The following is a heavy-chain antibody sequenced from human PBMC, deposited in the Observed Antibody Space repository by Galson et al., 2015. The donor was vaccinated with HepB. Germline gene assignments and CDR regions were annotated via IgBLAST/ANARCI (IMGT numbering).Heavy chain of an antibody. CDR1: GFTFSSYD. D-gene: IGHD1-26*01. Sequence: SLRLSCAASGFTFSSYDMHWVRQATGKGLEWVSAIGTAGDTYYPGSVKGRFTISRENAKNSLYLQMNSLRAGDTAVYYCARGGAVYPFDYWGQGTLVTVSS. J-gene: IGHJ4*02. CDR3: ARGGAVYPFDY. CDR2: IGTAGDT. V-gene: IGHV3-13*01.